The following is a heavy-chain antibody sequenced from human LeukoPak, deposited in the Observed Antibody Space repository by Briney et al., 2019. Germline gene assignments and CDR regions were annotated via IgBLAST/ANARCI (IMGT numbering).Heavy chain of an antibody. CDR1: GYTFTSYG. Sequence: APVKVSCKASGYTFTSYGLSWVRQAPGQGLEWMGWISTYNGNTKYAQTVQDRVTMNTDTSTTTAYMELRSLRSDDTAVYYCARFVVGETDWFDSWGQGTLVIVSS. J-gene: IGHJ5*01. V-gene: IGHV1-18*01. CDR2: ISTYNGNT. CDR3: ARFVVGETDWFDS. D-gene: IGHD1-26*01.